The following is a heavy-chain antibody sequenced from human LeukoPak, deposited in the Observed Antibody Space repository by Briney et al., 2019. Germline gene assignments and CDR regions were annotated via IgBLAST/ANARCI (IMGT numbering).Heavy chain of an antibody. CDR2: IYYSGST. J-gene: IGHJ4*02. V-gene: IGHV4-39*07. CDR1: GGSISSSSYY. Sequence: PSETLSLTCTVSGGSISSSSYYWGWIRQPPGKGLEWIGSIYYSGSTYYNPSLKSRVTISVDTSKNQFSLKLSSVTAADTAVYYCARDPSGARIVGATRDYWGQGTLVTVSS. D-gene: IGHD1-26*01. CDR3: ARDPSGARIVGATRDY.